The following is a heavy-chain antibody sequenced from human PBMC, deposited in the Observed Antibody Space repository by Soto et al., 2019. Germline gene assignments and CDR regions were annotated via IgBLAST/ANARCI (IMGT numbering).Heavy chain of an antibody. CDR3: ARDRAIISAPTKEYVFEI. J-gene: IGHJ6*02. Sequence: SETLSLTCTVSGGSMNYYYWSWIRQPPGKGLEWIGYIYHSGTAEYNPSLKSRVTLSVDTSKSQFSLMMSSVTTADTAVYYCARDRAIISAPTKEYVFEIWGQGTTVTVSS. V-gene: IGHV4-59*01. CDR2: IYHSGTA. D-gene: IGHD5-12*01. CDR1: GGSMNYYY.